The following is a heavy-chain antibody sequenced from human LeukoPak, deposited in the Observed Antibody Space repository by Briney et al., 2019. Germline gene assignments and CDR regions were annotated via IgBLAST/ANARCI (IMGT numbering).Heavy chain of an antibody. V-gene: IGHV4-61*02. CDR3: AREGSMTARPFVSIDY. J-gene: IGHJ4*02. Sequence: SQTLSLTCTVSGGSISSGDYYWSWIRQPPGKGLEWIGRIHISGNTDYNPSLESRVTMSVHTSKNQFSLKLTSVTAADTAVYYCAREGSMTARPFVSIDYWGQGTLVTVSS. CDR1: GGSISSGDYY. D-gene: IGHD6-6*01. CDR2: IHISGNT.